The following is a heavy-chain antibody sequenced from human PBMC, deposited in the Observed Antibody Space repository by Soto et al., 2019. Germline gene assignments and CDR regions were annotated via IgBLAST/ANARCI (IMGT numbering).Heavy chain of an antibody. Sequence: QVQLVQSGAEVKKPGASVKVSCKASGYTFTSYAMHWVRQAPGQRLEWMGWINAGNGNTKSSQKFQGRVTITRDTSASTAYMELSSLRSEDTAVYYCARALSLVATFDYWGQGTLVTVSS. CDR1: GYTFTSYA. D-gene: IGHD5-12*01. J-gene: IGHJ4*02. CDR2: INAGNGNT. V-gene: IGHV1-3*01. CDR3: ARALSLVATFDY.